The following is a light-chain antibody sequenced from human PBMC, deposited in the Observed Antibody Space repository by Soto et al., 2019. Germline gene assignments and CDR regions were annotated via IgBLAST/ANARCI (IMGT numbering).Light chain of an antibody. CDR1: SSDVGGYNS. V-gene: IGLV2-14*01. CDR2: EVS. J-gene: IGLJ1*01. Sequence: QSALTQPASVSGSPGQSITISCTGTSSDVGGYNSVSWYQQRPGKAPKLMIYEVSNRPSGVSNRFSGSKSGNTASLTISGLPAEDESDYYCSSYTTSNTLLYVFGTGTKVTVL. CDR3: SSYTTSNTLLYV.